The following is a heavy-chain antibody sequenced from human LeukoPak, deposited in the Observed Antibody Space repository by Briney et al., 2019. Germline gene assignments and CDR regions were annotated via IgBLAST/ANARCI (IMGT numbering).Heavy chain of an antibody. J-gene: IGHJ4*02. CDR2: IYYSGST. Sequence: SETLSLTCTVSGGSISSYYWSWIRQPPGKGLEWIGYIYYSGSTNYNPPLKSRVTISVDTSKNQFSLKLSSVTAADTAVYYCARDSGGPYGGYVNYFDYWGQGTLVTVSS. CDR1: GGSISSYY. V-gene: IGHV4-59*12. CDR3: ARDSGGPYGGYVNYFDY. D-gene: IGHD5-12*01.